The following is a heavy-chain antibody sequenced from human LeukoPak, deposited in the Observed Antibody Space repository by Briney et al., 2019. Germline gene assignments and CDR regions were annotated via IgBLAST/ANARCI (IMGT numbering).Heavy chain of an antibody. V-gene: IGHV4-59*01. J-gene: IGHJ1*01. CDR2: IYDTGST. CDR1: GGPISSYY. Sequence: KPSETLSLTCTVSGGPISSYYWSWIRQPPGKGLEWIGYIYDTGSTNYNPSLKSRVTISVDTSNNQFSLKVRSVTAADTAVYYCASCAPHEYFHHWGQGTLVTVSS. CDR3: ASCAPHEYFHH.